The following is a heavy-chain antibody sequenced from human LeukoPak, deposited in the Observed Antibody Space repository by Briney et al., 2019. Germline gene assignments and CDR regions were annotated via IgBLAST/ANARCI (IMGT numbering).Heavy chain of an antibody. Sequence: SETLSLTCTVSGGSISSSSYYWGWIRQPPGKGLEWIANIYYSGSTYYNSSLKSRVTISVETSKNQFSLNLRSVTAADTAVYYCARAVTSSSSWYKWVNWFDPWGQGTLVTVSS. CDR2: IYYSGST. CDR3: ARAVTSSSSWYKWVNWFDP. J-gene: IGHJ5*02. CDR1: GGSISSSSYY. D-gene: IGHD6-13*01. V-gene: IGHV4-39*07.